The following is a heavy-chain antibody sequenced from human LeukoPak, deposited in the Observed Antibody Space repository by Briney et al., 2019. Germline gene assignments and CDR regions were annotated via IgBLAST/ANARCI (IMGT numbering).Heavy chain of an antibody. V-gene: IGHV3-53*04. CDR2: MYSVGST. CDR1: GFTVSSNY. Sequence: GGSLRLSCAVSGFTVSSNYMSWVRQAPGKGLEWVSVMYSVGSTYYADSVKGRFTISRHNSKNTLYLEINSLRPDDTAVYYCARGGGDYSPFDYWGQGTLVTVSS. CDR3: ARGGGDYSPFDY. J-gene: IGHJ4*02. D-gene: IGHD4-11*01.